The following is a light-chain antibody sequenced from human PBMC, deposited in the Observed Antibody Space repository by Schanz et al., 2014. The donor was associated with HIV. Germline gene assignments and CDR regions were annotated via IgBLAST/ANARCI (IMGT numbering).Light chain of an antibody. CDR1: QVISNY. CDR3: QQANSFPFT. CDR2: KTS. Sequence: DIQMTQSPSSLSASVGDRVTITCRASQVISNYLAWYQQRPGEAPKLLIYKTSGLESGVPSRFSGSGSGTEFTLTISSLQPEDFATYYCQQANSFPFTFGPGTKVDIK. V-gene: IGKV1-12*01. J-gene: IGKJ3*01.